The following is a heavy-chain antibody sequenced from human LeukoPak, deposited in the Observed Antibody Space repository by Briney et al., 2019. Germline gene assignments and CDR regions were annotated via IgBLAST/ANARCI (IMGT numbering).Heavy chain of an antibody. CDR3: ARDGSAYCGGDCYWEPENWFDP. CDR1: GYTFNGDY. Sequence: ASVKVSCKASGYTFNGDYMHWVRQAPGQGLEWMGRVNPNSGGTNYAQKFKGRVTMTRDTSTSRAYMELSTLRSADTAVYYCARDGSAYCGGDCYWEPENWFDPWGQGTLVTVSS. V-gene: IGHV1-2*06. D-gene: IGHD2-21*02. J-gene: IGHJ5*02. CDR2: VNPNSGGT.